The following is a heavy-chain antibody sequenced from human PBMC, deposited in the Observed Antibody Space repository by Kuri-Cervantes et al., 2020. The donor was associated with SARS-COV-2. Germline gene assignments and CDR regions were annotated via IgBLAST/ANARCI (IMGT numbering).Heavy chain of an antibody. V-gene: IGHV3-64D*06. CDR2: ISSNGGST. Sequence: GGSLRLSCSASGFTFSSYAMHWVRQAPGKGLEYVSAISSNGGSTYYADSVKGRFIISRDNSKNTLYLQMSSLRAEDTAVYYCARDLGYYYDSSGYYIRGVFDYWGQGTLVTVSS. CDR3: ARDLGYYYDSSGYYIRGVFDY. D-gene: IGHD3-22*01. CDR1: GFTFSSYA. J-gene: IGHJ4*02.